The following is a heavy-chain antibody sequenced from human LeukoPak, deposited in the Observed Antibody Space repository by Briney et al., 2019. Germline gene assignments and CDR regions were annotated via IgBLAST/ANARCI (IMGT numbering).Heavy chain of an antibody. Sequence: PGGSLRLSCAASGWTFKNFAMNWVRQAPGKGLEWLAVTSGDEDSTHYADSVRGHFVISTDNSKNTLFLHMNSLRAQEPARSCCTIDLMTGFSSGWHFGYWGQGTLVTVSS. V-gene: IGHV3-23*01. D-gene: IGHD6-19*01. CDR3: TIDLMTGFSSGWHFGY. CDR2: TSGDEDST. J-gene: IGHJ4*02. CDR1: GWTFKNFA.